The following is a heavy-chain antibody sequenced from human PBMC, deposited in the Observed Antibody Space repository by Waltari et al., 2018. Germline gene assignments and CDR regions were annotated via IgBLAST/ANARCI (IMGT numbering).Heavy chain of an antibody. CDR1: GGSFSGYY. Sequence: QVQLQQWGAGLLKPSETLSLTCAVYGGSFSGYYWSWIRKPPGKGLEWSGEINHSGSTTYNPSLKMRVTISVDTSKNQFSLKLSSVTAADTAVYYCARVGRTTVTNHLAYYGMDVWGQGTTVTVSS. CDR3: ARVGRTTVTNHLAYYGMDV. D-gene: IGHD4-17*01. J-gene: IGHJ6*02. V-gene: IGHV4-34*01. CDR2: INHSGST.